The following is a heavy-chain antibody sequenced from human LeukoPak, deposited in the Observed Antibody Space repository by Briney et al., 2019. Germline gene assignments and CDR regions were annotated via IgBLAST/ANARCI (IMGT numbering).Heavy chain of an antibody. CDR1: GDSMDSGLSY. Sequence: SETLSLTCSVSGDSMDSGLSYWAWIRQPPGKGLEWIGTIYYSGSTASTFYNPPLKSRVTISVDTYENQFSLNLSDGTAADRAIYYCARHLYDKTGRPLDSWGQGTLVTVSS. D-gene: IGHD3-9*01. CDR2: IYYSGSTAST. J-gene: IGHJ4*02. V-gene: IGHV4-39*01. CDR3: ARHLYDKTGRPLDS.